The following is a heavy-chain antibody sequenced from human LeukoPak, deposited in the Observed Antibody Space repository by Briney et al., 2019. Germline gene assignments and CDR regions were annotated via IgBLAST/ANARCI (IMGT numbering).Heavy chain of an antibody. J-gene: IGHJ4*02. V-gene: IGHV3-7*05. CDR2: IKQDGSEK. Sequence: QPGGSLRRSCAAPGFTFSSYWMNWVRQAPGKGLEWVANIKQDGSEKYYVDSVKGRFTISRDNAKSSLYLQMNSLRVEDTAVYYCATSRTLDHWGQGTLVTVSS. CDR3: ATSRTLDH. CDR1: GFTFSSYW.